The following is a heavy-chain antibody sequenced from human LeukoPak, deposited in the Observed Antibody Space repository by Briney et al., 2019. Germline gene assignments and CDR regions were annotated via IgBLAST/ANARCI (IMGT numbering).Heavy chain of an antibody. J-gene: IGHJ6*03. Sequence: ASVKVSCKASGGTFSSYAISWVRQAPGQGLEWMGGIIPIFGTANYAQKFQGRVTITADESTSTAYMELSSLRSEDTAVYYCASGLDSTARLYYYYYYMDVWGKGTTVTVSS. CDR2: IIPIFGTA. CDR1: GGTFSSYA. V-gene: IGHV1-69*01. D-gene: IGHD4-11*01. CDR3: ASGLDSTARLYYYYYYMDV.